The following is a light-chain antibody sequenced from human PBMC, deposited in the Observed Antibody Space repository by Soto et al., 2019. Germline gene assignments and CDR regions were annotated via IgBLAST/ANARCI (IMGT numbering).Light chain of an antibody. J-gene: IGKJ3*01. CDR3: QQYFT. Sequence: DIPMTQSPSTLSASVGDRVTITCRASQSISSWLAWYQQKPGKAPKLLIYDASSLESGVPSRFSGSGSGTEFTLTISSLQPDDFATYYCQQYFTFGPGTKVDIK. V-gene: IGKV1-5*01. CDR1: QSISSW. CDR2: DAS.